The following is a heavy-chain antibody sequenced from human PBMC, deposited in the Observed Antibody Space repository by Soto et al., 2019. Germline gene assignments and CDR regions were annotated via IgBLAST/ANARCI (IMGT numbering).Heavy chain of an antibody. V-gene: IGHV1-69*13. CDR3: ARSLQIRDFWSGYGMDV. CDR1: GGTFSSYA. J-gene: IGHJ6*02. D-gene: IGHD3-3*01. CDR2: IIPIFGTA. Sequence: GASVKVSCKASGGTFSSYAISWVRQAPGQGLEWMGGIIPIFGTANYAQKFQGRVTITADESTSTAYMELSSLRSEDTAVYYCARSLQIRDFWSGYGMDVWGQGTTVTVSS.